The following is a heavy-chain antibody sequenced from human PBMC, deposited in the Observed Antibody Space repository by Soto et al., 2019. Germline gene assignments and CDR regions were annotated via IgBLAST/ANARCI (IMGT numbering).Heavy chain of an antibody. CDR2: IYSGGST. Sequence: PGGSLRLSCEASGFTVSSTYMSWVRQAPGKGLEWVSFIYSGGSTSYADSVKGRFIISRDSSKNTLYLQMNSLRAEDTAVYYCARLPYDFWSGYYEDYWGQGSLVTVSS. CDR3: ARLPYDFWSGYYEDY. J-gene: IGHJ4*02. D-gene: IGHD3-3*01. V-gene: IGHV3-53*01. CDR1: GFTVSSTY.